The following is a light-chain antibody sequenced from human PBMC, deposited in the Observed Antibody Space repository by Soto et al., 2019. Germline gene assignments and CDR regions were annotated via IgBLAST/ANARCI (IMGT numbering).Light chain of an antibody. CDR3: QQYNSYWT. V-gene: IGKV1-5*01. J-gene: IGKJ1*01. CDR1: QRISSW. CDR2: DAS. Sequence: DIPMTQSPSTLSASGGDRVTITCRASQRISSWLAWYQQKPGKAPKLLIYDASSLESGVPSRFSGSGSGTEFTLTISSLQPDDFATYYCQQYNSYWTFGQGTKVEIK.